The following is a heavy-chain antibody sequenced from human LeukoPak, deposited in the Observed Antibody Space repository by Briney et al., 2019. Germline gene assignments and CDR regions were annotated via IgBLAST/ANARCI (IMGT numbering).Heavy chain of an antibody. V-gene: IGHV4-59*12. CDR2: IYYSGST. D-gene: IGHD4-17*01. Sequence: KPSETLSLTCTVSGGSISSYYWSWIRQPPGKGLEWIGYIYYSGSTNYNPSLKSRVTISVDTSKNQFSLKLSSVTAADTAVYYCARVRFDFGYGDYSHRGAGVDPWGQGTLVTVSS. CDR1: GGSISSYY. J-gene: IGHJ5*02. CDR3: ARVRFDFGYGDYSHRGAGVDP.